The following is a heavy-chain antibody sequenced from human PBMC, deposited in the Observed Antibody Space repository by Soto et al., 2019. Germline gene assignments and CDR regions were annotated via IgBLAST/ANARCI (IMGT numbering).Heavy chain of an antibody. CDR1: GYTFTSYY. V-gene: IGHV1-46*01. CDR3: ATDGGFGFLEWLPTKY. Sequence: ASVKVSCKASGYTFTSYYMHWVRQAPGQGLEWMGIINPSGGSTSYAQKFQGRVTMTRDTSTSTVYMELSSLRSEDTAVYYCATDGGFGFLEWLPTKYWGQGTLVTVSS. CDR2: INPSGGST. D-gene: IGHD3-3*01. J-gene: IGHJ4*02.